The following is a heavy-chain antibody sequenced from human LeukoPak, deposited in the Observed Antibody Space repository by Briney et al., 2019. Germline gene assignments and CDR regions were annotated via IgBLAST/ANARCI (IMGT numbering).Heavy chain of an antibody. Sequence: SETLSLTCTASGVSISSYYWSWVRQPPGKGLEWVGYIYYSGSTKYNAYLKSRVTISVDTSKNQFSLKLSSVTAADTAVYYCARGYCSSTSCYWFDRWGQGTLVTVSS. D-gene: IGHD2-2*01. CDR3: ARGYCSSTSCYWFDR. J-gene: IGHJ5*02. V-gene: IGHV4-59*01. CDR1: GVSISSYY. CDR2: IYYSGST.